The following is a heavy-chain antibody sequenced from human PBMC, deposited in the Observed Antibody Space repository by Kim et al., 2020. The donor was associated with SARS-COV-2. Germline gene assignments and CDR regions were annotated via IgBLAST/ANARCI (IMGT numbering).Heavy chain of an antibody. CDR2: IDASSSYI. D-gene: IGHD3-16*01. V-gene: IGHV3-21*06. CDR3: AREAGGITDAFDL. Sequence: GGSLRLSCAASGFTFTRHTINWVRQDPGKGLEWVSSIDASSSYIYYADQVKGRFTISRDNAKDSLYLHMSSLRAEDTAVYYCAREAGGITDAFDLWGQGTLVTVSP. J-gene: IGHJ3*01. CDR1: GFTFTRHT.